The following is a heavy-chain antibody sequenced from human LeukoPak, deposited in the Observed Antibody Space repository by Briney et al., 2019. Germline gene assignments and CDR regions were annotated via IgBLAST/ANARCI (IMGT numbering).Heavy chain of an antibody. Sequence: GRSLRLSCAASGSTFSSYAMHWVRQAPGKGLEWVAVISYDGSNKYYADSVKGRFTISRDNSKNTLYLQMNSLRAEDTAVYYCARALSRIAAAGTSGADYWGQGTLVTVSS. V-gene: IGHV3-30*04. CDR3: ARALSRIAAAGTSGADY. CDR1: GSTFSSYA. D-gene: IGHD6-13*01. J-gene: IGHJ4*02. CDR2: ISYDGSNK.